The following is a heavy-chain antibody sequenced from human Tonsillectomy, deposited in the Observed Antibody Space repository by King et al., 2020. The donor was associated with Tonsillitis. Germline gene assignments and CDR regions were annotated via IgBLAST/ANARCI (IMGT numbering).Heavy chain of an antibody. Sequence: QLQESGPGLVKPSQTLSLTCTVSGGSISSGGYYWSWIRQHPGKGLEWIGYIYNSGSTYYNPSLNSRVTISVDTSKNQFSLKLSSVTAADTAVYYCAGRGRFGENFGYYYYDLDVWGQGTTVTVSS. V-gene: IGHV4-31*03. D-gene: IGHD3-10*01. CDR3: AGRGRFGENFGYYYYDLDV. J-gene: IGHJ6*02. CDR1: GGSISSGGYY. CDR2: IYNSGST.